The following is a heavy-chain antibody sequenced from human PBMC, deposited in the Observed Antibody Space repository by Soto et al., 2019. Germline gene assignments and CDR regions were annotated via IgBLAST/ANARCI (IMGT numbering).Heavy chain of an antibody. D-gene: IGHD3-3*01. V-gene: IGHV1-8*01. CDR2: MNPNSGNT. J-gene: IGHJ3*02. CDR1: GYTFTSYD. CDR3: ARGSRYDFWSGSHDAFDI. Sequence: GASVKVSCKASGYTFTSYDINWVRQATGQGLEWMGWMNPNSGNTGYAQKFQGRVTMTRNTSISTAYMELSSLRSEDTAVYYCARGSRYDFWSGSHDAFDIWGQGTMVTVSS.